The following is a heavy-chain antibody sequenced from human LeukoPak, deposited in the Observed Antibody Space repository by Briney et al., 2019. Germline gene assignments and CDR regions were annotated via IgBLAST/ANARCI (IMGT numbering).Heavy chain of an antibody. J-gene: IGHJ4*02. CDR1: GYTFTGYY. D-gene: IGHD5-18*01. CDR2: INPNSGGT. CDR3: ARLLGGYSYGTNFDY. Sequence: ASVKVSCKASGYTFTGYYMHWVRQAPGQGLEWMGRINPNSGGTNYAQKFQGRVTMTRDTSISTAYMELSRLRSDDTAVYYCARLLGGYSYGTNFDYWGQGTLVTVSS. V-gene: IGHV1-2*06.